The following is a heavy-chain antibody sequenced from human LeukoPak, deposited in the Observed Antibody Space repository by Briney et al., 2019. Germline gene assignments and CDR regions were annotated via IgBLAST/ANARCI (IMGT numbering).Heavy chain of an antibody. J-gene: IGHJ4*02. CDR1: GGSIRSYY. CDR3: ASAVGATDYFDY. CDR2: INHSGST. Sequence: SETLSLTCTVSGGSIRSYYWSWIRQPPGKGLEWIGEINHSGSTNYNPSLKSRVTISVDTSKNQFSLKLSSVTAADTAVYYCASAVGATDYFDYWGQGTLVTVSS. V-gene: IGHV4-34*01. D-gene: IGHD1-26*01.